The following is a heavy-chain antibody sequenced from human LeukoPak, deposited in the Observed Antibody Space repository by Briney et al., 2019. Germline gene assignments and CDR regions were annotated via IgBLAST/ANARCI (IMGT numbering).Heavy chain of an antibody. CDR2: IYSSGST. D-gene: IGHD4-17*01. CDR3: ARDSNGDRAFDM. Sequence: SETLSLTCSVSGGSISDYYWSWIRQPAGRGLEWVGRIYSSGSTNYNPSLKSRVTMSVDTSKNQFSLNLTSVTAADTAMYYCARDSNGDRAFDMWGQGTKVTVS. V-gene: IGHV4-4*07. J-gene: IGHJ3*02. CDR1: GGSISDYY.